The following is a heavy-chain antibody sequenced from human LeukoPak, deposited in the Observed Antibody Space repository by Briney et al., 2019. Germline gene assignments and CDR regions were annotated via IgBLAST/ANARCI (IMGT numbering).Heavy chain of an antibody. D-gene: IGHD1-26*01. Sequence: ASLKVSCKAAGYTFTGYYMHWVRQAPGQGLEWMGWINPNSGGTNYAQKFQGRVTMTRDTSISTAYMELSRLTSDDTAVYYCATGLVGANRWGQGTLVTVSS. CDR3: ATGLVGANR. CDR2: INPNSGGT. V-gene: IGHV1-2*02. CDR1: GYTFTGYY. J-gene: IGHJ5*02.